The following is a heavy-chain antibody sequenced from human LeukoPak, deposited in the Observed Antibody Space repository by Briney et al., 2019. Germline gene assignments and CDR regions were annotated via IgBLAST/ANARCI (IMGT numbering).Heavy chain of an antibody. CDR1: GGSFSGYY. Sequence: PSETLSLTCAVYGGSFSGYYWSWIRQPPGKGLEWIGEINHSGSTNYNPSLKSRVTISVDTSKNQFSLKLSSVTAADTAVYYCARAPGATIFGVVRRAYYYYGMDVWGQGTTVTVSS. D-gene: IGHD3-3*01. CDR2: INHSGST. J-gene: IGHJ6*02. V-gene: IGHV4-34*01. CDR3: ARAPGATIFGVVRRAYYYYGMDV.